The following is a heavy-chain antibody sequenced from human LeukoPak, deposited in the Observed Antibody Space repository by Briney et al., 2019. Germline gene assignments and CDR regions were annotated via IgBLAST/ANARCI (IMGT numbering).Heavy chain of an antibody. D-gene: IGHD4-23*01. Sequence: GGSLRLSCAASGFTFSNAWMSWVRQAPGKGLEWVGRIKSKTDGGTTDYAAPVKGRFTISRDDSKNTLYLQMNSLKTEDTAVYYCTTDLVGTTVVTPDAFDIWGQGTMVTVSS. CDR1: GFTFSNAW. CDR2: IKSKTDGGTT. CDR3: TTDLVGTTVVTPDAFDI. V-gene: IGHV3-15*01. J-gene: IGHJ3*02.